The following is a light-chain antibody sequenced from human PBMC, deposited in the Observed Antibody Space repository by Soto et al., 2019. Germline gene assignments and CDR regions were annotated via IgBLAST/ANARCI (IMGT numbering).Light chain of an antibody. V-gene: IGLV1-47*01. CDR2: RNN. Sequence: QSVLTQPPSASGIPGQRVNISCSGSSSNIGSNYVYWYRQFPGTAPKLLIQRNNQRPSGVPARFSGSKSGTSASLAISGLRSEDEADYYCCSYTSTSTLVFGTGTKVTVL. CDR1: SSNIGSNY. J-gene: IGLJ1*01. CDR3: CSYTSTSTLV.